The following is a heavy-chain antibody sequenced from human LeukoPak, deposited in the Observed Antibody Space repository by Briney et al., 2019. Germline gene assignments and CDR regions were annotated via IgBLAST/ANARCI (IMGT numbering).Heavy chain of an antibody. CDR1: GFTFSSYS. CDR3: ARESDYYFDY. V-gene: IGHV3-53*01. J-gene: IGHJ4*02. CDR2: IYSGGST. Sequence: GGSLRPSCAASGFTFSSYSMNWVRQSPGKGLEWVSVIYSGGSTYHADSVKGRFTISRDNSKNTLYLQMNSLRAEDTAVYYCARESDYYFDYWGQGTLVTVSS. D-gene: IGHD2-21*01.